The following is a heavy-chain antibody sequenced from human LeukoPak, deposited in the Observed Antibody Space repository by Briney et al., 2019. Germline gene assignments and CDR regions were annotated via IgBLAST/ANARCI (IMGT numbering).Heavy chain of an antibody. Sequence: SETLSLTCTVSGGSISSHYWNWIRQPPGKGLEWIGYIYYSGSTTYNPSLKSRVTISVDTSKNQFSLKLNSVTAADTAVYYCARDLSNWGFDSWGQGTLVTVSS. CDR1: GGSISSHY. J-gene: IGHJ4*02. CDR3: ARDLSNWGFDS. D-gene: IGHD7-27*01. V-gene: IGHV4-59*11. CDR2: IYYSGST.